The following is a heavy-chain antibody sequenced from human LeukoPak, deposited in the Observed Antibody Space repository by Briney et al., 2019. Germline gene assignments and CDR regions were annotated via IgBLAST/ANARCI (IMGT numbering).Heavy chain of an antibody. D-gene: IGHD3-22*01. J-gene: IGHJ4*02. Sequence: GRSLRLSCAASGFSFSSYGMHWVRQAPGKGLEWVAVISYDGSNKYYADSVKGRFTISRDNSKNTLYLQMNSLRAEDTAVYYCAKQLYDSSDYFDYWGQGTLVTVSS. V-gene: IGHV3-30*18. CDR2: ISYDGSNK. CDR3: AKQLYDSSDYFDY. CDR1: GFSFSSYG.